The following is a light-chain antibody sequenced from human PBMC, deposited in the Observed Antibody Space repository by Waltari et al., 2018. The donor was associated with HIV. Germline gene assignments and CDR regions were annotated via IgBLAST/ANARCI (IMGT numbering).Light chain of an antibody. Sequence: ASGTPGQRVTISCSGSSSNIENDNVYWYQQHTGAAPRLLIYKDTQRPSGVPDRFTGSKSGTSASLAISGRRSEDEADYYCVGWDSRLSGYVFGTWTKVTVL. J-gene: IGLJ1*01. CDR2: KDT. CDR3: VGWDSRLSGYV. V-gene: IGLV1-47*01. CDR1: SSNIENDN.